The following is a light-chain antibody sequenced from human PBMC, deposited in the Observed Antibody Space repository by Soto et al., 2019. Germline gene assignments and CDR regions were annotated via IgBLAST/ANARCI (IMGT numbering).Light chain of an antibody. CDR1: NSDVGAFEY. V-gene: IGLV2-23*02. CDR2: EVT. CDR3: CSYAASNTVI. Sequence: QSALTQPASVSGSPGQSITISCTGTNSDVGAFEYVSWYQQHPGKAPKLLIYEVTKRPSGVSNRFSGSKSGNTASLTISGFQAEAEADYACCSYAASNTVIFGGGTKLTVL. J-gene: IGLJ2*01.